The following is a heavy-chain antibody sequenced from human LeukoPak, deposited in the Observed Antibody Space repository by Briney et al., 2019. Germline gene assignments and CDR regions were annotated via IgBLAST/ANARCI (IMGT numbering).Heavy chain of an antibody. J-gene: IGHJ5*02. V-gene: IGHV3-20*04. D-gene: IGHD1-7*01. Sequence: PGGSLRLSCAASGFTFDDYGMSWVRQVSGKGLEWVSGVNWNGGRTGYADSVKGRFTVSRDNAKKSLYLQMNSLRAGDTALYYCARDRMTGTGRWFDPWGQGTLVIVSS. CDR3: ARDRMTGTGRWFDP. CDR1: GFTFDDYG. CDR2: VNWNGGRT.